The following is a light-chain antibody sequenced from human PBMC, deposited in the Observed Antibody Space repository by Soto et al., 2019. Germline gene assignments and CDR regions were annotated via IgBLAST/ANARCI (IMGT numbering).Light chain of an antibody. CDR2: DND. V-gene: IGLV1-51*01. CDR1: TPNIGKNY. J-gene: IGLJ2*01. CDR3: ATWDSSLRAVV. Sequence: QSVLTQPPSVSAAPGQKVTISCSGSTPNIGKNYVSWYHQFPGTAPKLFIYDNDKRPSGIPDRFSGSKSGTSATLGITGLQTGDEADYYCATWDSSLRAVVFGGGTKLTVL.